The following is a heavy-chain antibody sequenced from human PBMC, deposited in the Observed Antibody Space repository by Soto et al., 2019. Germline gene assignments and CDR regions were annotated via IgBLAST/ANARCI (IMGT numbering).Heavy chain of an antibody. V-gene: IGHV1-18*01. CDR3: AGDRELYPYYDYYGMDV. CDR2: ISAYNGNT. J-gene: IGHJ6*02. Sequence: QVQLVQSGAEVKKHGASVKVSCKASGYTFTSYGISWVRQAPGQGLEWMGWISAYNGNTNYAQQLQGRVTMTTDTSTSTADMELRSLSTADTAVYYCAGDRELYPYYDYYGMDVWGRGTTVTVAS. CDR1: GYTFTSYG. D-gene: IGHD1-26*01.